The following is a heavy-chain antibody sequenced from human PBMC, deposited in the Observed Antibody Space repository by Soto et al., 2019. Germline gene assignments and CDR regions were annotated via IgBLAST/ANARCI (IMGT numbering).Heavy chain of an antibody. CDR1: GYTFTTYG. Sequence: QVQLVQSGAEVKKPGASVKVSCRASGYTFTTYGMHWVRQAPGQRLEWMGWVNAGNGNTAYSQKFQGRVTITRDTSASTGYMELSSLSSEDMAMYYCAVGPASGEFDYWGQGTLVTVSS. CDR2: VNAGNGNT. D-gene: IGHD3-3*01. V-gene: IGHV1-3*01. J-gene: IGHJ4*02. CDR3: AVGPASGEFDY.